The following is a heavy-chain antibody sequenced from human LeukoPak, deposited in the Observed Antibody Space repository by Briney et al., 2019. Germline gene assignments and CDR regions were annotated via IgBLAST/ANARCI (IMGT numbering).Heavy chain of an antibody. CDR1: GFTFSTYG. J-gene: IGHJ6*03. CDR2: IRYDGSNK. Sequence: PGGSLRLSCAASGFTFSTYGMHWVRQAPGKGLEWVAVIRYDGSNKYADSVKGRFTISRDNSKNTLFLQMNSLRAEDTAVYYCAKDGGTHGEYYSYYMDVWGKGTTVTVSS. CDR3: AKDGGTHGEYYSYYMDV. D-gene: IGHD2-15*01. V-gene: IGHV3-30*02.